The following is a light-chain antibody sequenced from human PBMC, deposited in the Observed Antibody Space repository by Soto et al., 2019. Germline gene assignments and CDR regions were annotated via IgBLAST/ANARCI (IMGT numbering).Light chain of an antibody. CDR3: SLYTSSSILYV. Sequence: QSALTQPASVSGSPGQSITISCTGTSSDVGGYNYVSWYQQHPGKAPKLMIYDVSNRPSGVSNRFSGSKSGNTASLTISGLQAEDEADYYCSLYTSSSILYVFGTGTKVTVL. CDR1: SSDVGGYNY. V-gene: IGLV2-14*01. J-gene: IGLJ1*01. CDR2: DVS.